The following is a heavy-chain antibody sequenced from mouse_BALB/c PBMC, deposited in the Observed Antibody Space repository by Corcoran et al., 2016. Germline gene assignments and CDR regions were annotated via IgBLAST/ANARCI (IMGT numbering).Heavy chain of an antibody. Sequence: EVQLQQSGAELVKPGASVKLSCTASGFNIKETYMHWVKQRPEQGLEWIGRIDPANGNTKYDPKFQGKATITADTSSNTAYLHLSSLTSEDTAVYYCANWDWYFDVWGAGTTVTVSS. J-gene: IGHJ1*01. CDR2: IDPANGNT. CDR3: ANWDWYFDV. CDR1: GFNIKETY. D-gene: IGHD4-1*01. V-gene: IGHV14-3*02.